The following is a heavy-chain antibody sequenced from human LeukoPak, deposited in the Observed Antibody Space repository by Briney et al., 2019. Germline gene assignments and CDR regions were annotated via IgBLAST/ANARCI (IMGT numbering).Heavy chain of an antibody. CDR3: AGYGSGSYSIDFDY. CDR2: INHSGST. V-gene: IGHV4-34*01. CDR1: GGSFSGYY. Sequence: PSETLSLTCAVYGGSFSGYYWSWIRQPPGKGLEGIGEINHSGSTNYNPSLKSRVTISVDTSKNQFSLKLSSVTAADTAVYYCAGYGSGSYSIDFDYWGQGTLVTVSS. J-gene: IGHJ4*02. D-gene: IGHD3-10*01.